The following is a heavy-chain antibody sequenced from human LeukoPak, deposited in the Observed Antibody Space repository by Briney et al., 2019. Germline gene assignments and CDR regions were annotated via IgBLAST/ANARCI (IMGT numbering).Heavy chain of an antibody. V-gene: IGHV3-30-3*01. CDR1: GFSFSSYG. CDR2: IPYDGSSK. D-gene: IGHD6-13*01. J-gene: IGHJ4*02. CDR3: ARKLTIAAVTRFDY. Sequence: PGRSLRLSCAASGFSFSSYGMHWVRQAPGKGLEWVAVIPYDGSSKYYADSVKGRFTISRDNPKNTLYLQMNSLRAEDTAVYYCARKLTIAAVTRFDYWGQGTLVTVSS.